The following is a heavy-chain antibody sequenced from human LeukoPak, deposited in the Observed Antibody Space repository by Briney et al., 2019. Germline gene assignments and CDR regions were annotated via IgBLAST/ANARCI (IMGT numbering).Heavy chain of an antibody. D-gene: IGHD3-22*01. V-gene: IGHV3-23*01. J-gene: IGHJ3*02. Sequence: GGSLRLSCAASGFTFSSYVMSWVRQAPSKGLGWVSAISSSCSSTYYADSVKGRLTISSDNSKNTLYLQMNSLRAEDTAVYYCAKVYDSSGYYLSDAFDIWGQGTMVTISS. CDR1: GFTFSSYV. CDR2: ISSSCSST. CDR3: AKVYDSSGYYLSDAFDI.